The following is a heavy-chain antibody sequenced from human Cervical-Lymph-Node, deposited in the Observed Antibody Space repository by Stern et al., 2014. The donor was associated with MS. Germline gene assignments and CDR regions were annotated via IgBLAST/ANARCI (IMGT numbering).Heavy chain of an antibody. CDR2: LFPVFGTP. J-gene: IGHJ5*02. V-gene: IGHV1-69*01. CDR3: ALSSETSHRWCSLGYDL. CDR1: GGTFSKFA. Sequence: VQLVESGAEVTKPGSSVKVSCKASGGTFSKFASSWVRQAPGQGLEWMGGLFPVFGTPTYTQEFRDRVPITAAVSTSTVYMEVSSLRSDDTAVYYCALSSETSHRWCSLGYDLWGQGTLVTVSS. D-gene: IGHD2-21*01.